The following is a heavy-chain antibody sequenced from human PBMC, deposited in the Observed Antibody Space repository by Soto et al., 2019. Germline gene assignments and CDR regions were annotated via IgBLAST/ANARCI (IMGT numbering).Heavy chain of an antibody. Sequence: PSETLSLTCSVSCGSINYNSYYWGWIRQPPGKGLEWVGGIFYTGTTYYSPSLKDRVTISVDTSKNSFSLNLTSVTAADTAVYFCARLVVVAPVVYAWGQGPLVTVSS. J-gene: IGHJ5*02. CDR3: ARLVVVAPVVYA. CDR1: CGSINYNSYY. CDR2: IFYTGTT. D-gene: IGHD2-15*01. V-gene: IGHV4-39*02.